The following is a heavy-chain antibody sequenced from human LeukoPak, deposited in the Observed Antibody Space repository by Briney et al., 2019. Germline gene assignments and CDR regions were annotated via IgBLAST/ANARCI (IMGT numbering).Heavy chain of an antibody. V-gene: IGHV4-4*08. CDR2: IYTTGST. CDR3: SRSRDPFPSAHFDH. CDR1: GFTFSSYE. J-gene: IGHJ4*02. Sequence: GSLRLSCVASGFTFSSYEMTWVRQAPGKGLEWLGRIYTTGSTNYNPSLESRVTISLDTSKNQFSLNLTSVTAADTAMYFCSRSRDPFPSAHFDHWGQGILVTVSS. D-gene: IGHD1-26*01.